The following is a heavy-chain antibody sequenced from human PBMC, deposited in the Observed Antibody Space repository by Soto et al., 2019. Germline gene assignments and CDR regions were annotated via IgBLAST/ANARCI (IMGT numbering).Heavy chain of an antibody. J-gene: IGHJ4*02. V-gene: IGHV3-48*02. CDR2: ISSSSSTI. CDR1: GFTFSSYS. CDR3: ARVAYSGSYYASFDY. D-gene: IGHD1-26*01. Sequence: GGSLRLSCAASGFTFSSYSMDWVRQAPGKGLEWVSYISSSSSTIYYADSVKGRFNISRDNAKNSLYLQTNSLRDEDTAVYSCARVAYSGSYYASFDYWGQGTPVAVCS.